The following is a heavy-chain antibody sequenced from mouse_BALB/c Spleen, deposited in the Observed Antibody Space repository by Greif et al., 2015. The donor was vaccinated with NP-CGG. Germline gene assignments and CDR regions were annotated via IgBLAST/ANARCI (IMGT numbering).Heavy chain of an antibody. V-gene: IGHV14-3*02. CDR1: GFSIKDTY. D-gene: IGHD1-1*01. Sequence: EVKLRESGAELVKPGASVKLSCTASGFSIKDTYMHWVKQRPEQGLEWIGRIDPANGNTKYDPKFQGKATITADTSSNTAYLQLSSLTSEDTAVYHCLYYYGKGDYFDYWGQGTTLTVSS. CDR3: LYYYGKGDYFDY. CDR2: IDPANGNT. J-gene: IGHJ2*01.